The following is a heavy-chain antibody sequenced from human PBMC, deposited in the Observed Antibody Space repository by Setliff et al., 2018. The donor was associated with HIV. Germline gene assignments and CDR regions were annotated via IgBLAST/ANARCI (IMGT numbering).Heavy chain of an antibody. CDR3: AKDSSGWLGYFDY. D-gene: IGHD6-19*01. V-gene: IGHV3-11*03. CDR1: GFTFSSYT. J-gene: IGHJ4*02. CDR2: ITSTSTYT. Sequence: LRLSCAASGFTFSSYTMSWIRQAPGKGLEWVSYITSTSTYTNYADSVKGRFTISRDNSKNTLYLQMNSLRAEDTAVYYCAKDSSGWLGYFDYWGQGTLVTVSS.